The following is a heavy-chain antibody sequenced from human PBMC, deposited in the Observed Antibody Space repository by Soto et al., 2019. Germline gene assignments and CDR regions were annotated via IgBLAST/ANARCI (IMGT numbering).Heavy chain of an antibody. CDR1: GFTFSSYA. Sequence: WGSLSLSCAASGFTFSSYAMSWVRQAPGKGLDGISAVSGSGGSTYYADSVKGRFTISRDNSKDTLYLQMNNLRAEDTAVYYCAKPPDYNWNDYWGQGTLVTVS. CDR3: AKPPDYNWNDY. J-gene: IGHJ4*02. V-gene: IGHV3-23*01. D-gene: IGHD1-20*01. CDR2: VSGSGGST.